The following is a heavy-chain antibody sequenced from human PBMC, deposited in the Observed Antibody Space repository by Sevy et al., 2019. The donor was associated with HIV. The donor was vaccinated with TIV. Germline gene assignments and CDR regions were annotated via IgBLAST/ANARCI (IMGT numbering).Heavy chain of an antibody. J-gene: IGHJ4*02. Sequence: GESLKISCAASGFTFSSYAMSWVRQAPGKGLEWVSAISGSGGSTYYADSVKGRVTISRDNSKNTLYLQMNSLRAEDTAVYYCAKDVRYCGGDCYPIYFDYWGQGTLVTVSS. V-gene: IGHV3-23*01. CDR2: ISGSGGST. D-gene: IGHD2-21*02. CDR3: AKDVRYCGGDCYPIYFDY. CDR1: GFTFSSYA.